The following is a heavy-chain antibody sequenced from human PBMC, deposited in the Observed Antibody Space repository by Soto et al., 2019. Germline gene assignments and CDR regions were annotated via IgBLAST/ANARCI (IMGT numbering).Heavy chain of an antibody. D-gene: IGHD3-16*01. Sequence: QVQLVQSGAEVKKPGSSVMVSCKASGGTFSSYGISWVRQAPGQGLEWMGGIIPIFGTPNYAQKFQGRVTITADKSPRTAYMELYSLRSEDTAVYYCAADLRLGELAYYGLDVWGQGTTVTVS. V-gene: IGHV1-69*06. CDR2: IIPIFGTP. CDR1: GGTFSSYG. CDR3: AADLRLGELAYYGLDV. J-gene: IGHJ6*02.